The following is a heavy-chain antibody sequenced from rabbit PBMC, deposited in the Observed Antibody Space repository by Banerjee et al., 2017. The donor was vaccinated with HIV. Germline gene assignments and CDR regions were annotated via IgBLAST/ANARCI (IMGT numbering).Heavy chain of an antibody. CDR3: ARHTSDNVGYNL. D-gene: IGHD7-1*01. CDR1: GFSFSSSYY. CDR2: IYGGSSGST. Sequence: QEQLEESGGGLVQPGGSLTLTCTASGFSFSSSYYMCWVRQAPGKGLEWIACIYGGSSGSTYYASWAKGRFTISKTSSTTVTLQMTSLTVADTATYFCARHTSDNVGYNLWGPGTLVTVS. J-gene: IGHJ6*01. V-gene: IGHV1S45*01.